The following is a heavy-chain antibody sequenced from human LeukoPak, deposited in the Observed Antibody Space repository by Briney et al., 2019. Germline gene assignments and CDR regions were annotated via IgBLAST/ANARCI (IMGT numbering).Heavy chain of an antibody. V-gene: IGHV4-59*13. Sequence: SETLSLTCTVSGDSISSYHWRWIRQPPGKALEGLGYISYSWSTNYNPSLKSRVTISIDTSKNQFYLKLSSVTAADTAEYYCARVGRGDYVWGSYSFDYWGQGTLVTVSS. J-gene: IGHJ4*02. D-gene: IGHD3-16*01. CDR3: ARVGRGDYVWGSYSFDY. CDR1: GDSISSYH. CDR2: ISYSWST.